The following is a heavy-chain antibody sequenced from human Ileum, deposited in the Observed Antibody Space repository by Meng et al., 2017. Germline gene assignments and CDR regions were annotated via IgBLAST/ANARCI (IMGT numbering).Heavy chain of an antibody. CDR3: ATDSGGSPFDH. V-gene: IGHV3-7*01. CDR1: SDW. J-gene: IGHJ4*02. D-gene: IGHD3-16*01. CDR2: IKEDGSEK. Sequence: GESLKISCGASSDWMSWFRQAPGKGLEWVGNIKEDGSEKYYVDSVKGRFSISRDNARNLVFLQMNSLRVEDTAVYYCATDSGGSPFDHWGQGTLVTVSS.